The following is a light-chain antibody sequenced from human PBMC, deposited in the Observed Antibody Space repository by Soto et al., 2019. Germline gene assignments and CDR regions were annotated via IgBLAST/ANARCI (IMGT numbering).Light chain of an antibody. CDR3: QQTHSTPVT. V-gene: IGKV1-5*01. Sequence: DIQMSQSPSSLSASLGDRVTIXXRASQSIGEWLAWYQQKPGKAPKVXIYDASSVQSGVPLRFSGSGAGTDFTLTISSLQPEDFATYYCQQTHSTPVTFGQGTRLEIK. J-gene: IGKJ5*01. CDR2: DAS. CDR1: QSIGEW.